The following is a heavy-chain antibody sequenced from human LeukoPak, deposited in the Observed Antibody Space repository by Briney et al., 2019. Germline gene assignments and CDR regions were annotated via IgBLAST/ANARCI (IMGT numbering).Heavy chain of an antibody. D-gene: IGHD4-17*01. Sequence: ASVNVSCKASGYSFTSYDINWVRQATGQGPEWMGWMNPNSGNTGYAQKFQGRVTMTRNTSISTAYMELSSLRSEDTAVYYCARTLTRSPVTTGYWGQGTLVTVSS. CDR3: ARTLTRSPVTTGY. J-gene: IGHJ4*02. CDR1: GYSFTSYD. V-gene: IGHV1-8*01. CDR2: MNPNSGNT.